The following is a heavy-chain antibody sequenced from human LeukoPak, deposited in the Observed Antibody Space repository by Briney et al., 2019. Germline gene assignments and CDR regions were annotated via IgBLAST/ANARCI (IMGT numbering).Heavy chain of an antibody. V-gene: IGHV4-31*03. D-gene: IGHD1-1*01. CDR3: ARGPGTHNFDS. CDR1: GGSISSGDYY. CDR2: IYNSGGT. J-gene: IGHJ4*02. Sequence: SETLSLTCTVSGGSISSGDYYWSWIRQLPGKGLEWIGYIYNSGGTYYNPSLKSRPTISVDTSKNQLSLKLSSVSAADTAVYYCARGPGTHNFDSWGRGILVTVSS.